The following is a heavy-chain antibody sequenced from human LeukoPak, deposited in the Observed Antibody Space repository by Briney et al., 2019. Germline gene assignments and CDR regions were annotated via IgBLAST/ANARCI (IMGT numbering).Heavy chain of an antibody. CDR2: ISSSGSTI. V-gene: IGHV3-48*03. Sequence: PGGSLRLSCAASGFPFCTYEMSWVRQAPGKGLEWVSYISSSGSTIYYADSVRGRFTISRDNAKNSLYQQMNSLRAEDTAVYYCARGYGSGMNYYGMDVWGQGTTVTVSS. CDR1: GFPFCTYE. J-gene: IGHJ6*02. CDR3: ARGYGSGMNYYGMDV. D-gene: IGHD3-10*01.